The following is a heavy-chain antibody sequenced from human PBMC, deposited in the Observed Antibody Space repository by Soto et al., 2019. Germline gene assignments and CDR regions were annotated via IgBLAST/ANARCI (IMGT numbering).Heavy chain of an antibody. CDR2: IYYTGNN. J-gene: IGHJ4*02. Sequence: QVHLQESGPGLVKPSQTLSLSCTVSGDSISSPHYYWTWIRQPPGKCLEWVGYIYYTGNNFYNPALKSRVAMSVDPSTNQFSLKLASVTDADTAVYFCAREPKQNYDSSPWNGGFDSWCPGTLVTVSS. CDR3: AREPKQNYDSSPWNGGFDS. D-gene: IGHD3-22*01. V-gene: IGHV4-30-4*01. CDR1: GDSISSPHYY.